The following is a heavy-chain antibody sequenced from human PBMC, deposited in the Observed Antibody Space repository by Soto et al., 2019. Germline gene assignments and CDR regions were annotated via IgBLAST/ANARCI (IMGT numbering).Heavy chain of an antibody. CDR1: GFSLTTSGVG. D-gene: IGHD3-3*01. Sequence: QITLNESGPTVVRPTETLTLTCRFSGFSLTTSGVGVGWIRQSPGKAPEWLALIYWDDEKRYSASLKSRLTITKDTSKNQVVLTVSDLDPTDTATYYCAHRVLRPVLGVVTTTAMYFDFWGQGTPFAFSS. V-gene: IGHV2-5*02. CDR3: AHRVLRPVLGVVTTTAMYFDF. J-gene: IGHJ4*02. CDR2: IYWDDEK.